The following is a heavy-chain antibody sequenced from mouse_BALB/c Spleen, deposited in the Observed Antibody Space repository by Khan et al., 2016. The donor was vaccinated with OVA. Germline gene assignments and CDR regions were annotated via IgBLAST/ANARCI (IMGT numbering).Heavy chain of an antibody. J-gene: IGHJ4*01. CDR3: ARQPNNLYNCMDY. CDR2: MWGDGST. CDR1: GFSLANYG. V-gene: IGHV2-6-1*01. Sequence: VQLQESGPGLVAPSQSLYITCTLSGFSLANYGVHWVRQPPGKGMEWLVLMWGDGSTSYNSVLKSRLTVSTDNSRSQVFLKMNSLQTDDKAMYFWARQPNNLYNCMDYWGQGTTVTVSS.